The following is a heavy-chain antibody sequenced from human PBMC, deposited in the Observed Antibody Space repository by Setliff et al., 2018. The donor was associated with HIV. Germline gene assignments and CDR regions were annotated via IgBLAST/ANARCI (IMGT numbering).Heavy chain of an antibody. D-gene: IGHD3-3*01. CDR3: ARQSGYTRGWDIFGLVAGSFDI. CDR2: IYYVGNT. Sequence: ETLSLTCNVSDGSISSSSYYWAWIRQPPGKGLEWIGTIYYVGNTYYRPSLKSRVTVSIDTSKNQFSLSLNSVTAADTAVYYCARQSGYTRGWDIFGLVAGSFDIWGQGTMVTVS. V-gene: IGHV4-39*01. CDR1: DGSISSSSYY. J-gene: IGHJ3*02.